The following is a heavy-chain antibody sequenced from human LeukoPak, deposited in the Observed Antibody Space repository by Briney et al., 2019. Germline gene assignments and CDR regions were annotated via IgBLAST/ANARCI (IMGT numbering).Heavy chain of an antibody. CDR3: ARVFFLTITTPDC. D-gene: IGHD1-1*01. V-gene: IGHV3-7*04. J-gene: IGHJ4*02. Sequence: GGSLRLSCAASGFTFSNYWMNWVRQAPGKGLEWVANIKKNGSEKYYVDSVKGRFNISRDNAKNSLYLQMNSLRAEDTAVYFCARVFFLTITTPDCWGEGTLVTVSS. CDR2: IKKNGSEK. CDR1: GFTFSNYW.